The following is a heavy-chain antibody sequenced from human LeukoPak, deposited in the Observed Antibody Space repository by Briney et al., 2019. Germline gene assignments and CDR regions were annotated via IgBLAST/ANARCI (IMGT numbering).Heavy chain of an antibody. CDR1: GYTFTSYD. D-gene: IGHD2-15*01. Sequence: AASVKVSCKASGYTFTSYDINWVRQAPGQGLEWMGWINPYSDNTNYVQKLQDRVTMTTDTSTSTAYMELRSLRSDDTAVYYCARGALHCSGGSCHPGYFDYWGQGTLVTVSS. CDR2: INPYSDNT. J-gene: IGHJ4*02. CDR3: ARGALHCSGGSCHPGYFDY. V-gene: IGHV1-18*01.